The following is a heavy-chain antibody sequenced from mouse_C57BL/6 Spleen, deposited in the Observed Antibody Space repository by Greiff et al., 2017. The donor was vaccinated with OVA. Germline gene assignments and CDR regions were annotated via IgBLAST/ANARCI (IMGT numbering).Heavy chain of an antibody. CDR3: AAGNLLRYQLGFDY. CDR1: GYTFTSYW. V-gene: IGHV1-59*01. Sequence: QVQLQQPGAELVRPGTSVKWSCKASGYTFTSYWMHWVKQRPGQGLEWIGVIDPSDSYTNYNQKFKGKATLTVDTSSSTAYMQLSSLTSEDSAVYYCAAGNLLRYQLGFDYWGQGTTLTVSS. D-gene: IGHD1-1*01. J-gene: IGHJ2*01. CDR2: IDPSDSYT.